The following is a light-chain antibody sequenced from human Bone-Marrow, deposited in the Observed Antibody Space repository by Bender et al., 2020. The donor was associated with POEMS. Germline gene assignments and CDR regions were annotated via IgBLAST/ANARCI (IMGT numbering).Light chain of an antibody. J-gene: IGLJ3*02. CDR2: GNI. CDR3: QSYDSSLSVWV. V-gene: IGLV1-40*01. Sequence: QPVLTQPPSVSGAPGQRVTISCTGSSSNIGAGYVVHWYQQLPGTAPKLLIYGNINRPSGVPDRFSGSKSGTSASLAITGLQAEDEADYYCQSYDSSLSVWVFGGGTKLTVL. CDR1: SSNIGAGYV.